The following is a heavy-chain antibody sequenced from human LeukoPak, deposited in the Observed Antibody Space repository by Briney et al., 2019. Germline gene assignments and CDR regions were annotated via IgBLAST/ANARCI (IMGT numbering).Heavy chain of an antibody. Sequence: SVEVSSKASGGTFSSYAISWVRQAPGQGLEWMGGIIPIFGTANYAQKFQGRVTITTDESTSTAYMELSSLRSEDTAVYYCAGSWVVVVPAAANWFDPWGQGTLVTVSS. J-gene: IGHJ5*02. CDR3: AGSWVVVVPAAANWFDP. V-gene: IGHV1-69*05. CDR1: GGTFSSYA. CDR2: IIPIFGTA. D-gene: IGHD2-2*01.